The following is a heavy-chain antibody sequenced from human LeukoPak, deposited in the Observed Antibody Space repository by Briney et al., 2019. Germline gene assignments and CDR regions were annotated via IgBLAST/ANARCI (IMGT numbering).Heavy chain of an antibody. CDR3: ARYGGSGSGIYGDY. Sequence: PGGSLRLSCAASGFTFSDHDMAWVRQSAGKGLEWVGRSRDKANSYNTEYAASVKGRFTISRDDSKNSLYLQMNSLKTEDTAVYYCARYGGSGSGIYGDYWGQGTLVTVSS. D-gene: IGHD3-10*01. CDR1: GFTFSDHD. V-gene: IGHV3-72*01. CDR2: SRDKANSYNT. J-gene: IGHJ4*02.